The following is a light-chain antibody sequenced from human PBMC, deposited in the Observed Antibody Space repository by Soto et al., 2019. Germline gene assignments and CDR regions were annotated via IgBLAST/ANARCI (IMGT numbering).Light chain of an antibody. J-gene: IGKJ2*01. CDR2: GAS. Sequence: EIVLTQSPGILSLSPGERATHTCRASQKIRTSYFSWYQQRPGQAPRLLMYGASKRATDVPDRFSGSGSGTDFTLTISRMEPEDFVVYYCQQCDTSPPTFGQGTKLEI. V-gene: IGKV3-20*01. CDR3: QQCDTSPPT. CDR1: QKIRTSY.